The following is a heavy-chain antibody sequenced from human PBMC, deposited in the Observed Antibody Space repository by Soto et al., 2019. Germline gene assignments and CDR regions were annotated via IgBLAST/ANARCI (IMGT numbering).Heavy chain of an antibody. V-gene: IGHV4-59*08. Sequence: QVQLQESGPGLVKPSETLSLTCTVSGGSISSYYWSWIRQPPGKGLECIGYFYNSGNTNYNPSLMGRVTMSVDTSNNQFSRNLGSVTAADSAMYDCAMPSASNWFFGLWGRGTLVAVS. CDR3: AMPSASNWFFGL. J-gene: IGHJ2*01. CDR1: GGSISSYY. CDR2: FYNSGNT.